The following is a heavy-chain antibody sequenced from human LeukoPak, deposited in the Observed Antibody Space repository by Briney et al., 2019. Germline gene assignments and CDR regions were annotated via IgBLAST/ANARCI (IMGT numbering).Heavy chain of an antibody. CDR2: IYSGGST. CDR3: ARGPYGDYRGDAFDI. V-gene: IGHV3-53*01. Sequence: GGSLRLSCAASGFTVSSNYMSWVRQAPGKGLEWVSVIYSGGSTYYADSVKGRFTISRDNSKNTLYLQMNSLRAEDTAVYYCARGPYGDYRGDAFDIWGQGTMVTVSS. J-gene: IGHJ3*02. D-gene: IGHD4-17*01. CDR1: GFTVSSNY.